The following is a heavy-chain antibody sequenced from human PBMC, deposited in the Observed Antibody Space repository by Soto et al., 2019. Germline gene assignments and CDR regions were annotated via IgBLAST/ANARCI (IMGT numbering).Heavy chain of an antibody. V-gene: IGHV4-59*01. CDR2: VFYSGSI. D-gene: IGHD6-19*01. J-gene: IGHJ4*02. CDR3: ARLHSDGWNSFDY. CDR1: GGSIRSSF. Sequence: PSETLSLTCTVSGGSIRSSFWSWILQPPGKGLEWIGHVFYSGSIDYNPSLKSRLTFSVDTSKNQFSLKLSSVTAADTAIYYCARLHSDGWNSFDYWGQGALVTVSS.